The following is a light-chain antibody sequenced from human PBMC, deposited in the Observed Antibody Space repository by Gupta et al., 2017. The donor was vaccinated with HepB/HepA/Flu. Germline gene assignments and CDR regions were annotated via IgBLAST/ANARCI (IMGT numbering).Light chain of an antibody. J-gene: IGLJ2*01. V-gene: IGLV10-54*01. CDR2: KNN. CDR1: SNNIGNQG. Sequence: QARLTQPPSISKGLRQTATLTCTGNSNNIGNQGAAWLQQHQGHPPKLLSYKNNNRPSRISERFSASRSGNTASLTITGLQPEDEADYYCSSWDSSLSAVVFGRGTKLTVL. CDR3: SSWDSSLSAVV.